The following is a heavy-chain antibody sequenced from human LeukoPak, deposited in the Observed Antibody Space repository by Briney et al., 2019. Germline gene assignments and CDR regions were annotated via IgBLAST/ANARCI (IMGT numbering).Heavy chain of an antibody. V-gene: IGHV3-21*04. D-gene: IGHD3-10*01. CDR3: AKSPLVGSYSGYFDY. J-gene: IGHJ4*02. CDR1: GFTFSGFS. Sequence: PGGSLRLSCAASGFTFSGFSMNWVRQAPGKGLEWVSSISPGSTYIYNADSMKGRFTISRDNAKNSLYLQMNSLRAEDTAVYYCAKSPLVGSYSGYFDYWGQGALVTVSS. CDR2: ISPGSTYI.